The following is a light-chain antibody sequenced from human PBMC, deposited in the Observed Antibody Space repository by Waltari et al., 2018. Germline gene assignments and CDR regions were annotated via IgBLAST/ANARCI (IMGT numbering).Light chain of an antibody. V-gene: IGLV2-14*01. Sequence: QSALTQPASVSGSPGQSITISCTGTSSDVGFYTYVSWYQQHPGKAPKLMIYDVSERPSGVSNRFSCSNSGNTASLTISGLQAEDEADYYCNSYAGSSSWVFGGGTKLTVL. CDR1: SSDVGFYTY. J-gene: IGLJ3*02. CDR2: DVS. CDR3: NSYAGSSSWV.